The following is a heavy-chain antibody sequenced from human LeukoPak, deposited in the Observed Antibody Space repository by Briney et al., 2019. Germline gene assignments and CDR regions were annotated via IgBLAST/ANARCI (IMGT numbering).Heavy chain of an antibody. V-gene: IGHV1-46*01. CDR2: INPSGGST. CDR1: GYTFTGYY. D-gene: IGHD2-8*01. CDR3: ARAFTSGRRFDY. J-gene: IGHJ4*02. Sequence: ASVKVSCKASGYTFTGYYIHWVRQTPGQGLEWMGIINPSGGSTSCAQKFQDRVTMTRDTSTSTVYMELSSLSSEDTAVYYCARAFTSGRRFDYWGQGTLVTVSS.